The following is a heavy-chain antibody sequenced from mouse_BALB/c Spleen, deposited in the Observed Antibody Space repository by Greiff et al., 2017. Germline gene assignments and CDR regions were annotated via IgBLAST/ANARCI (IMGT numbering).Heavy chain of an antibody. D-gene: IGHD2-1*01. CDR3: ARVGNYWYFDV. V-gene: IGHV3-6*02. CDR1: GYSITSGYY. J-gene: IGHJ1*01. Sequence: ESGPGLVKPSQSLSLTCSVTGYSITSGYYWNWIRQFPGSKLEWMGYISYDGSNNYNPSLKNRISITRDTSKNQFFLKLNSVTTEDTATYYCARVGNYWYFDVWGAGTTVTVSS. CDR2: ISYDGSN.